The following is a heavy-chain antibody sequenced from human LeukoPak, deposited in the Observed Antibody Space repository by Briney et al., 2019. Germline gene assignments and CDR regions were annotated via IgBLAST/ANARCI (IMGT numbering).Heavy chain of an antibody. CDR3: AKDAIGWSKDY. Sequence: KPGGSLRLSCAASGFTFSNAWMNWVRQAPGKGLEWVGRIQGKTDGGTTHYAAPVKGRFTISRDDSKNTLYLQMNSLRVEDTALYYCAKDAIGWSKDYWGQGTLVTVSS. CDR1: GFTFSNAW. CDR2: IQGKTDGGTT. D-gene: IGHD6-19*01. V-gene: IGHV3-15*01. J-gene: IGHJ4*02.